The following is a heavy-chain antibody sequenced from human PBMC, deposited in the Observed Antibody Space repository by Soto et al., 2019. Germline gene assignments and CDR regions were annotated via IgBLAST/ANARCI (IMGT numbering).Heavy chain of an antibody. CDR1: VFTVSSNY. V-gene: IGHV3-53*01. J-gene: IGHJ6*01. CDR3: ARDRRYSFGHGYYYYGMEV. CDR2: IYSGGST. Sequence: PVGSLRLSCASSVFTVSSNYMSCVRQAPGKWLEWVSVIYSGGSTYYADSVKGRFTISRDNSKNTLYLQMNSLRAEDTAVYYCARDRRYSFGHGYYYYGMEVWGQGTTVNVSS. D-gene: IGHD5-18*01.